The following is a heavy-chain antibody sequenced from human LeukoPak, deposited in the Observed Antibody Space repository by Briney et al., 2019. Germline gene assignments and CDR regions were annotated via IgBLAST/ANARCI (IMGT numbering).Heavy chain of an antibody. CDR2: IWYDGSNK. D-gene: IGHD6-19*01. V-gene: IGHV3-33*01. CDR1: GFTFSSYG. CDR3: AREKQKYSSGWYCLDY. Sequence: GGSLRLSCAASGFTFSSYGMHWVRQAPGKGLERVAVIWYDGSNKYYADSVKGRFTISRDNSKNTLYLQMNSLRAEDTAVYYCAREKQKYSSGWYCLDYWGQGTLVTVSS. J-gene: IGHJ4*02.